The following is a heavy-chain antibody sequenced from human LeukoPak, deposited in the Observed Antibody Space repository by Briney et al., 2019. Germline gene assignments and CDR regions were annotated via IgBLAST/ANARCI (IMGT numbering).Heavy chain of an antibody. CDR2: ITHSRST. V-gene: IGHV4-34*01. J-gene: IGHJ5*01. Sequence: SETLSLTCAVYGGSFSSYYWSWIRQSPGKGLKWIGEITHSRSTNYNPSLKSRVTISLDTSKSQFSLKLTSVTAADTAVYYCARVTRFTQFGELWFDSWGQGTLLTVSS. CDR3: ARVTRFTQFGELWFDS. D-gene: IGHD3-10*01. CDR1: GGSFSSYY.